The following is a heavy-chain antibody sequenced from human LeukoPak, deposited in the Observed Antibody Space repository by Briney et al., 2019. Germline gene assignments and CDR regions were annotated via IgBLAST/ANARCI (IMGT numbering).Heavy chain of an antibody. CDR2: ISSSSSYI. J-gene: IGHJ6*03. CDR1: GFTFSSYS. CDR3: ARVDYDFWSGYSEIYYMDV. Sequence: PGGSLRLSCAASGFTFSSYSMNWVRQAPGKGLEWVSSISSSSSYIYYADSVKGRFTISRDNAKNSLYLQMNSLRAEDTAVYYCARVDYDFWSGYSEIYYMDVWGKGTTVTVS. V-gene: IGHV3-21*01. D-gene: IGHD3-3*01.